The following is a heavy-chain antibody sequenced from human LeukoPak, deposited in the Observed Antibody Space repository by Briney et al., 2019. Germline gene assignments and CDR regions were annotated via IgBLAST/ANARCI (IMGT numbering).Heavy chain of an antibody. Sequence: GGSLRLSCAASGFTFSSYEMNWVRQAPGKGLEWASYISSSGSTIYYADSVKGRFTFSRDNAKNSLYLQMNSLRAEDTAVYYCARDSEYGYYFDYWGQGTLVTVSS. CDR1: GFTFSSYE. J-gene: IGHJ4*02. V-gene: IGHV3-48*03. CDR3: ARDSEYGYYFDY. CDR2: ISSSGSTI. D-gene: IGHD2-2*01.